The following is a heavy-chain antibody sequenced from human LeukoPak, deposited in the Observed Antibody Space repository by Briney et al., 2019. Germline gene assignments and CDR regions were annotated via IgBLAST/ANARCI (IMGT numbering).Heavy chain of an antibody. J-gene: IGHJ4*02. CDR3: AREGYGDPLDS. CDR1: GGSISSGSYY. V-gene: IGHV4-61*02. D-gene: IGHD4-17*01. Sequence: SQTLPLTCTVSGGSISSGSYYWSWIRQPAGKGLEWIGRIYTSGSTNYNPSLNSRVTISVDTPKNQFSLKLSSVTAADTAVYYCAREGYGDPLDSWGQGTLVTVSS. CDR2: IYTSGST.